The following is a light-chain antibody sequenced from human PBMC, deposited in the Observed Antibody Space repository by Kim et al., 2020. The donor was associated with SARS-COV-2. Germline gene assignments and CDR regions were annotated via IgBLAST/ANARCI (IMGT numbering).Light chain of an antibody. Sequence: EIVLTQSPGTLSLSPGERATLSCRVSQSVSSTYLAWYQQKPGQAPRLLIYGASTRATGIPDRFTGSGSGTDFTLTISRLEHEDFAVYYCQHYGTSRLFTFGPGTKVDIK. V-gene: IGKV3-20*01. CDR1: QSVSSTY. CDR3: QHYGTSRLFT. CDR2: GAS. J-gene: IGKJ3*01.